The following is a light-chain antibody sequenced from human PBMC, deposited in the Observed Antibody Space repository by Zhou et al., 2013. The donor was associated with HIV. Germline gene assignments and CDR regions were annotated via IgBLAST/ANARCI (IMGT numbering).Light chain of an antibody. CDR2: GAS. CDR3: QQYDDWPRT. CDR1: QSVRSN. V-gene: IGKV3D-15*01. J-gene: IGKJ1*01. Sequence: IVLTQSPATLSVSPGERATLSCRASQSVRSNLAWYQQKPGQAPRLLIYGASARATGIPDRFSGSGSGTEFSLTISSLQSDDFGVYYCQQYDDWPRTFGQGTKVEIK.